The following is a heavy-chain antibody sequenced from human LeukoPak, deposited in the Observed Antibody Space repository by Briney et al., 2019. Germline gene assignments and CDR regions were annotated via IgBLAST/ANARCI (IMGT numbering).Heavy chain of an antibody. Sequence: ASVKVSCKASGYTFTAYYMHWVRQAPGQGLEWMGWINPYTGDTNYGQNFQDKVTMTRDMSVSTVYMELSRLRSDDTAVYYCARAYDILTGSDLYFDYWGQGTLVTVSS. V-gene: IGHV1-2*02. CDR3: ARAYDILTGSDLYFDY. D-gene: IGHD3-9*01. CDR2: INPYTGDT. CDR1: GYTFTAYY. J-gene: IGHJ4*02.